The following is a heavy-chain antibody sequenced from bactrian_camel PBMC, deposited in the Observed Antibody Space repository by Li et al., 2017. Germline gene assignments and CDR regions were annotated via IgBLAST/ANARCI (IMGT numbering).Heavy chain of an antibody. V-gene: IGHV3S28*01. Sequence: QLVESGGGLVQPGGSLNLACAVSGFTFSNHYLTWVRQAPGQKREAVAALYTAGDSTFYADSVRGRFTISRDNAKNTLYLQMNSLKPDDTGMYYCAADRFPQGALRVHSYRYRGQGTQVTVS. CDR1: GFTFSNHY. D-gene: IGHD5*01. CDR2: LYTAGDST. J-gene: IGHJ4*01. CDR3: AADRFPQGALRVHSYRY.